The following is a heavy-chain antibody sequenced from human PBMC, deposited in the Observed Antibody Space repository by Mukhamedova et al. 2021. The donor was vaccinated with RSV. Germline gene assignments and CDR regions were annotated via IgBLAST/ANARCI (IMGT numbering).Heavy chain of an antibody. Sequence: GLEWLSYISSSESDSPIYYADSVKGRFTISRDNAENSLYLEMNRLRVEDTAVYYCTRGFPTGQWGRGTLVTVS. J-gene: IGHJ4*02. V-gene: IGHV3-48*03. D-gene: IGHD1-14*01. CDR2: ISSSESDSPI. CDR3: TRGFPTGQ.